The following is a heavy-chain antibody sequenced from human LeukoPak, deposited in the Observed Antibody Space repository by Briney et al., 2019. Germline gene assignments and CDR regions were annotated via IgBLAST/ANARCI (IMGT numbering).Heavy chain of an antibody. Sequence: PSETLSLTCAVYGGSFSGYYWSWIRQLPGKGLEWIGEINHSGSTNYNPSLKSRVTISVDTSKNQFSLKLSSVTAADTAVYYCARDYGDYGWYFDLWGRGTLVTVSS. CDR3: ARDYGDYGWYFDL. J-gene: IGHJ2*01. V-gene: IGHV4-34*01. CDR1: GGSFSGYY. CDR2: INHSGST. D-gene: IGHD4-17*01.